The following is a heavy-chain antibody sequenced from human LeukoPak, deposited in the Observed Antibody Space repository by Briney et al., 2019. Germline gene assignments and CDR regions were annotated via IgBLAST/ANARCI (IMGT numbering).Heavy chain of an antibody. CDR1: GFTLSSYA. V-gene: IGHV3-23*01. D-gene: IGHD3-22*01. Sequence: GGSLRLSCAASGFTLSSYAMSWVRQAPGKGLEWVSAISGSGGSTYYADSVKGRFTISRDNSKNTLYLQMNSLRAEDTAVYYCAKAVTYYYDSSGYFFDYWGQGTLVTVSS. CDR2: ISGSGGST. CDR3: AKAVTYYYDSSGYFFDY. J-gene: IGHJ4*02.